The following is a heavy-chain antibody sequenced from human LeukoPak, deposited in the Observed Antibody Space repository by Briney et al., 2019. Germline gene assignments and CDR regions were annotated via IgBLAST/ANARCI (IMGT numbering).Heavy chain of an antibody. J-gene: IGHJ5*02. CDR1: GFTFSSYS. Sequence: GGSLRLSCAASGFTFSSYSMNWVRQAPGKGLEWVSSISSSSSYIYYADSVKGRFTISRDNAKNSLYLQMNSLRAEDTAVYYCARDLSSPGNLDWLSGWFDPWGQGTLVTVSS. CDR3: ARDLSSPGNLDWLSGWFDP. CDR2: ISSSSSYI. V-gene: IGHV3-21*01. D-gene: IGHD3-9*01.